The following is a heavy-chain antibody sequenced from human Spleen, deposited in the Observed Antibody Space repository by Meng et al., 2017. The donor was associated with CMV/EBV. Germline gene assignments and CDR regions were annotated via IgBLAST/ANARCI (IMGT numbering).Heavy chain of an antibody. Sequence: GSLRLSCTVSGGSISSYYWSWIRQPPGKGLEWIGYIYHSGTNYNPSLKSRVTISVDTSKNHFSLKLSSVTAADTAVYYCARGPRGYSYEKDWFDPWGQGTLVTVSS. D-gene: IGHD5-18*01. CDR2: IYHSGT. V-gene: IGHV4-59*01. J-gene: IGHJ5*02. CDR1: GGSISSYY. CDR3: ARGPRGYSYEKDWFDP.